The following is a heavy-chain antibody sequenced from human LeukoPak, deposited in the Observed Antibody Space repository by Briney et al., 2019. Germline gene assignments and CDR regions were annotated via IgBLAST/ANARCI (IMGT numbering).Heavy chain of an antibody. D-gene: IGHD3-16*01. CDR3: ATSWGPDTSAFRWGRDGMDV. Sequence: GSLRLSCAVSGLTSNNYAMSWVRQAPGKGLEWVSAISKSGDHTYYAASAKGRFTIYRDNSKNTQYLQMNSLRAEDTAVYYCATSWGPDTSAFRWGRDGMDVWGQGTTVIVS. CDR2: ISKSGDHT. J-gene: IGHJ6*02. CDR1: GLTSNNYA. V-gene: IGHV3-23*01.